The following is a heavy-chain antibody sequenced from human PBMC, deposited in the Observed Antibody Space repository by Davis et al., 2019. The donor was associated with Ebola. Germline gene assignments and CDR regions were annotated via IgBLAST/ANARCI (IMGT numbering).Heavy chain of an antibody. CDR2: ISAYNGNT. CDR3: ARVSVVVPYGMDV. J-gene: IGHJ6*02. V-gene: IGHV1-18*01. Sequence: AASVKVSCKASGYTFTSYGISWVRQAPGQGLEWMGWISAYNGNTNYAQKFQGRVTITADKSTSTAYMELSSLRSEDTAVYYCARVSVVVPYGMDVWGQGTTVTVSS. D-gene: IGHD2-2*01. CDR1: GYTFTSYG.